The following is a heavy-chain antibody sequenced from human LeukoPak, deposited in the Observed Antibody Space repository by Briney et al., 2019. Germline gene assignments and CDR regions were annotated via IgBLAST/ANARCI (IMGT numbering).Heavy chain of an antibody. V-gene: IGHV3-23*01. CDR1: GFTFTSYA. D-gene: IGHD6-19*01. CDR2: ISASGSGT. J-gene: IGHJ4*02. Sequence: GGSLRLSCEASGFTFTSYAMHWVRQAPGKGREWVSSISASGSGTFYTDSMSGRFTISRGNAKKTLFLQMKNLRLGDTALYYCAKGRDTSGRQNFDFWGQGTLVTVSS. CDR3: AKGRDTSGRQNFDF.